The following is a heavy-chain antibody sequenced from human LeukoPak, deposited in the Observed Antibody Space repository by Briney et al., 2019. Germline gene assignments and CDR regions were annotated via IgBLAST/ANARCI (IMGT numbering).Heavy chain of an antibody. V-gene: IGHV3-23*01. D-gene: IGHD6-19*01. CDR1: GITLSSYA. J-gene: IGHJ4*02. CDR2: ISGSGGST. Sequence: GGSLRLSCAASGITLSSYAMTWVRQAPGKGLEWVSAISGSGGSTYYADSVKGRFTISRDNSKNTLYLQMNSLRAEDTAVYYCAKSQRRSSGSDADYWGQGTLVTVSS. CDR3: AKSQRRSSGSDADY.